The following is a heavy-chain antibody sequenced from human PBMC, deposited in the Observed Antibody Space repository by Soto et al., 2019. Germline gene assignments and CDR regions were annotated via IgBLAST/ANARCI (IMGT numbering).Heavy chain of an antibody. J-gene: IGHJ4*02. CDR3: ARPYCSSTSCYVYLFDY. V-gene: IGHV1-2*04. CDR1: GYTFSSYY. Sequence: ASVKVSCKASGYTFSSYYMHWVRQAPGQGLEWMGWINPNSGGTNYAQKFQGWVTMTRDTSISTAYMELSRLRSDDTAVYYCARPYCSSTSCYVYLFDYWGQGTLVTVSS. CDR2: INPNSGGT. D-gene: IGHD2-2*01.